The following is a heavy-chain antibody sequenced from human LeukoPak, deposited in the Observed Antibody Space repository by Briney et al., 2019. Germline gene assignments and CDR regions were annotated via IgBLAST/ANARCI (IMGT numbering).Heavy chain of an antibody. D-gene: IGHD2-21*02. V-gene: IGHV3-30*02. J-gene: IGHJ5*02. CDR2: IRYDGSNE. CDR3: AKSPGDYWFDP. Sequence: GGSLRLSCAASGFTFSSYGMHWVRQAPGKGLEWVAFIRYDGSNENYADSVEGRFTISRDNTKNTLYLQINSLRAEDTAVYYCAKSPGDYWFDPWGQGTLVAVSS. CDR1: GFTFSSYG.